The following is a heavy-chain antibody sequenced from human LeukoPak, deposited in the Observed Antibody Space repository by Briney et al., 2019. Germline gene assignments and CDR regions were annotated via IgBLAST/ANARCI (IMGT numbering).Heavy chain of an antibody. V-gene: IGHV4-34*01. J-gene: IGHJ4*02. Sequence: SETLSLTCAVYGGSFSGYYWSWIRQPPGKGLEWIGEINHSGSTNYNPSLKSRVTISVDTSKNQFSLKLSSVTAADTAVYYCARRGRAAGKYGGYEYWYFDYWGQGTLVTVSS. CDR1: GGSFSGYY. D-gene: IGHD5-12*01. CDR3: ARRGRAAGKYGGYEYWYFDY. CDR2: INHSGST.